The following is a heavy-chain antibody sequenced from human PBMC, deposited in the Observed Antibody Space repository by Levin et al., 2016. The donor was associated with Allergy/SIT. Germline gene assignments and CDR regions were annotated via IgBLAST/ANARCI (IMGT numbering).Heavy chain of an antibody. CDR1: GFTFSNAW. Sequence: GGSLRLSCAASGFTFSNAWMSWVRQAPGKGLEWVGRIKSKTDGGTTDYAAPVKGRFTISRDDSKNTLYLQMNSLKTEDTAVYYCTTDWAVSWFSRRGYYGMDVWGQGTTVTVSS. CDR2: IKSKTDGGTT. CDR3: TTDWAVSWFSRRGYYGMDV. V-gene: IGHV3-15*01. D-gene: IGHD3-10*01. J-gene: IGHJ6*02.